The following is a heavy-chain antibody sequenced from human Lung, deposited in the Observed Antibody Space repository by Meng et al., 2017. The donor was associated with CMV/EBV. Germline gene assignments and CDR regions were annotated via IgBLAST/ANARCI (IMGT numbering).Heavy chain of an antibody. D-gene: IGHD3-3*01. J-gene: IGHJ4*02. CDR1: GFTFSSYP. CDR3: AKAPSRFLKLLIQGRG. CDR2: ISPSGGTT. V-gene: IGHV3-23*01. Sequence: SCEASGFTFSSYPMNWVRRAPGKGLEWVSTISPSGGTTYYADSVKGRFTVSRDNSKNTLYLEMTSLRAEDTAIYYCAKAPSRFLKLLIQGRGWGQGTXVTVSS.